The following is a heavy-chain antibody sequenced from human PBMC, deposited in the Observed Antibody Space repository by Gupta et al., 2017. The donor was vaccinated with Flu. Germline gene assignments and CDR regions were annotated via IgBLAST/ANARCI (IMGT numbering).Heavy chain of an antibody. Sequence: EVQLLESGGGLVQPGGSLRLSCAASGFTFSTYAMTWVRQAPGKGLEWVSTISGGGDSTYYADSVKGRFTISRDNSKNTPYLQMNSLRVEDTAVYFCVKGGEWGWFASWGQGTLVTVSS. CDR3: VKGGEWGWFAS. CDR2: ISGGGDST. J-gene: IGHJ5*01. V-gene: IGHV3-23*01. CDR1: GFTFSTYA. D-gene: IGHD1-26*01.